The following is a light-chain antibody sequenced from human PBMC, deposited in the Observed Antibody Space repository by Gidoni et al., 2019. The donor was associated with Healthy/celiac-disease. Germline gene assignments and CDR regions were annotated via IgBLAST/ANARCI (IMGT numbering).Light chain of an antibody. Sequence: EIVLTQSPVTLSLSPGERATLACRASQSVSSSYFAWYQQKPAEAPRLLISGASSRATVLPDRFSGSGSGRDFTLTIIRLEPEDFAVYYCQQYGSSPALTFGGGTKVEIK. V-gene: IGKV3-20*01. J-gene: IGKJ4*01. CDR3: QQYGSSPALT. CDR1: QSVSSSY. CDR2: GAS.